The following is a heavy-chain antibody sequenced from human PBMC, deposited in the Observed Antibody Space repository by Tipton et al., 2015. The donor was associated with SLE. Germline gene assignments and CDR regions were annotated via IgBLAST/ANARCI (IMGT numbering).Heavy chain of an antibody. CDR3: AKTSGGGWSFGY. Sequence: TLSLTCAVYGGSFSGYYWSWIRQPPGKGLEWIGEINHSGSTNYNPSLKSRVTISVDTSKNQFSLKLSSVTAADTAVYYCAKTSGGGWSFGYWGQGTLVTVSS. CDR2: INHSGST. CDR1: GGSFSGYY. J-gene: IGHJ4*02. V-gene: IGHV4-34*01. D-gene: IGHD6-19*01.